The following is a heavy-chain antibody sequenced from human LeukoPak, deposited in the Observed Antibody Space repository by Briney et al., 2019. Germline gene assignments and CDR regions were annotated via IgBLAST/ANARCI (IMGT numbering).Heavy chain of an antibody. J-gene: IGHJ4*02. V-gene: IGHV3-74*01. Sequence: PGGSLRLSCAASGFTLSNYLMHWVRQAPGMGLVWVSRISGDGSTTSYADSVKGRFTISRDNAKNTLYMQMNSLRAEDTAVYYCARLDILTGNYYYFNFWGQGTLVTVSS. D-gene: IGHD3-9*01. CDR3: ARLDILTGNYYYFNF. CDR2: ISGDGSTT. CDR1: GFTLSNYL.